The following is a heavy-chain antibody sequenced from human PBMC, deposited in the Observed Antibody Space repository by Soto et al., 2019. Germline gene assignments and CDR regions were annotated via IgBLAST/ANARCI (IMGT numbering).Heavy chain of an antibody. CDR2: IIPVFSTA. CDR3: ASCGSGYVWFNEF. V-gene: IGHV1-69*01. J-gene: IGHJ4*02. CDR1: GGLFSSYA. D-gene: IGHD3-22*01. Sequence: GASLKVSCTASGGLFSSYAIPWGRHAPGQGPEWMGGIIPVFSTAYYAQKFQGRVTITADESTNTAYMELSSLRSEDTAMYYCASCGSGYVWFNEFWGQGSLVTVSS.